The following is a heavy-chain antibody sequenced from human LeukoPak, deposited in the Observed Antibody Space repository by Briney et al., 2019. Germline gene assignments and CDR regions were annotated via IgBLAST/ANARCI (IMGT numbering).Heavy chain of an antibody. Sequence: GRSLRLSCAASGFTFSSYAMHCVRQAPAKGLEWVAVISYDGSNKYYADSVKGRFTISRDNSKNTLYLQMSSLRAEDTAVYYCARASRYSNYYFDYWGQGTLVTVSS. V-gene: IGHV3-30*04. CDR2: ISYDGSNK. CDR1: GFTFSSYA. CDR3: ARASRYSNYYFDY. D-gene: IGHD4-11*01. J-gene: IGHJ4*02.